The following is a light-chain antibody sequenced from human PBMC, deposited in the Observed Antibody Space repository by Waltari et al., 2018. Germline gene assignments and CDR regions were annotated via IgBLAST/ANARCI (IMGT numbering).Light chain of an antibody. CDR3: HSRDASGVGGS. J-gene: IGLJ2*01. V-gene: IGLV3-19*01. Sequence: SSELTQDPAVSVAMGQTVRITCQGDSLRSYYASWYQQRPGQAPRLVMYDKNNRPSGGPDRLSGASSHNTASLTITGAQAEDEASYYCHSRDASGVGGSFGGGTKLTVL. CDR2: DKN. CDR1: SLRSYY.